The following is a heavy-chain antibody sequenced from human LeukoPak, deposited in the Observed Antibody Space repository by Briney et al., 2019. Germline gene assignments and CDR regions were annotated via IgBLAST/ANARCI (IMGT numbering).Heavy chain of an antibody. CDR3: AKDPSSGSPTSDY. J-gene: IGHJ4*02. V-gene: IGHV1-8*02. CDR1: GYTFTSYY. D-gene: IGHD3-10*01. CDR2: MNPNSGNT. Sequence: ASVKVSCKASGYTFTSYYMHWVRQAPGQGLEWMGWMNPNSGNTGYAQKFQGRVTMTRNTSISTAYMELSSLRSEDTAVYYCAKDPSSGSPTSDYWGQGTLVTVSS.